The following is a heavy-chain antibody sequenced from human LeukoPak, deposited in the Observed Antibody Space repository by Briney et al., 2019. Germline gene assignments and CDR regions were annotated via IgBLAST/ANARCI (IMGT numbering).Heavy chain of an antibody. J-gene: IGHJ4*02. D-gene: IGHD6-19*01. Sequence: PGGSLRLSCAASGFTFSSYWMSWVRQAPGKGLEWVANIKKDGSEKYYVDSVKGRFTISRDNAKNSLYLQMSSLRDEDMAVYYCARDGRGVVAGFDYWGQGTLVTVSS. V-gene: IGHV3-7*01. CDR3: ARDGRGVVAGFDY. CDR1: GFTFSSYW. CDR2: IKKDGSEK.